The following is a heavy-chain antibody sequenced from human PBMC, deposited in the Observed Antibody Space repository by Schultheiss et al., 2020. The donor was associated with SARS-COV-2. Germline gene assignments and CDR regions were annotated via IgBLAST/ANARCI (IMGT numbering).Heavy chain of an antibody. D-gene: IGHD5-18*01. Sequence: GGSLRLSCAASGFTFSSYGMHWVRQAPGKGLEWVAVIWYDGSNKYYVDSVKGRFTISRDNAKNSLYLQMNSLGEEDTAVYYCARALYSRMDVWGQGTTVTVSS. CDR2: IWYDGSNK. CDR1: GFTFSSYG. CDR3: ARALYSRMDV. J-gene: IGHJ6*02. V-gene: IGHV3-33*01.